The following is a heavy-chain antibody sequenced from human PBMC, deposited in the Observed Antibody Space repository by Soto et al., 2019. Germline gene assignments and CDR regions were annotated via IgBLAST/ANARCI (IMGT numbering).Heavy chain of an antibody. Sequence: QVQLVQSGAEVKKPGASVKVSCKASGYSFTSYAMYWVRQAPGQRLEWMGWINAGNGNTKYSQKFQGRVTMTRDTSASTAHMALSTLRSEDTAVYSCATFGGYSGYDSIDYWGQGTLVTVSS. D-gene: IGHD5-12*01. CDR1: GYSFTSYA. J-gene: IGHJ4*02. CDR3: ATFGGYSGYDSIDY. V-gene: IGHV1-3*01. CDR2: INAGNGNT.